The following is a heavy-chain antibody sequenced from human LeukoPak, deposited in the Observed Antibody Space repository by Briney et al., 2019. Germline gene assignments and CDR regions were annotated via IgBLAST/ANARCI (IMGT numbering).Heavy chain of an antibody. J-gene: IGHJ4*02. CDR1: GYTFTSYY. Sequence: GASVKVSCKASGYTFTSYYMHWVRQAPGQGLEWMGIINPSGGSTSYAQKLQGRVTMTRDTSTSTVYMELSSLRSEDTAVYYCARDLGDYYDSSGIQKNFDYWGQGTLVTVSS. D-gene: IGHD3-22*01. CDR3: ARDLGDYYDSSGIQKNFDY. CDR2: INPSGGST. V-gene: IGHV1-46*01.